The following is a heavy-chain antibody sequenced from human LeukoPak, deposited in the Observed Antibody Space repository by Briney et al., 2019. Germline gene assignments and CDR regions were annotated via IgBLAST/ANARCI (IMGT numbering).Heavy chain of an antibody. CDR2: IYHSGNT. CDR1: GGSINTNNW. J-gene: IGHJ4*02. D-gene: IGHD3-9*01. CDR3: ARARNEILAGYYSFDY. V-gene: IGHV4-4*02. Sequence: ASETLSLTCAVSGGSINTNNWWSWVRRPLGKGLEWIGEIYHSGNTNYNPSIKSRVTISGDKSKNQFSLKLSSVTAADTAIYYCARARNEILAGYYSFDYWGQGILVAVSS.